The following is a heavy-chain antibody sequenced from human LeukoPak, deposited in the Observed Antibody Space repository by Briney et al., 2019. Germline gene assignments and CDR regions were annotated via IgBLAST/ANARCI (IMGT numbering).Heavy chain of an antibody. J-gene: IGHJ4*02. CDR1: GFTFSDYY. CDR3: AKLWIMFNFGGVIES. Sequence: GGSLRLSCAASGFTFSDYYMGWIRQAPGKGLEWVSYISSSGSTIYYADSVKGRFTISRDNSENTLFLQMNSLRAEDTAVYYCAKLWIMFNFGGVIESWGQGTLVTVSS. D-gene: IGHD3-16*02. CDR2: ISSSGSTI. V-gene: IGHV3-11*01.